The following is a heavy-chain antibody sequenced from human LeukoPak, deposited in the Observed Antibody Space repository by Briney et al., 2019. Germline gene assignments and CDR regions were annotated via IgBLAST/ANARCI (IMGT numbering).Heavy chain of an antibody. CDR2: ISGSGGST. CDR3: VKSRRDGYKYYFYY. Sequence: GGSLRLSCAASGFTFSSYAMSWVRQAPGKGLEWVSAISGSGGSTYYADSVKGRFTISRDNSKNTLYLQMNSLRAEDTAVYYCVKSRRDGYKYYFYYWGQGTLVTVSS. CDR1: GFTFSSYA. D-gene: IGHD5-24*01. J-gene: IGHJ4*02. V-gene: IGHV3-23*01.